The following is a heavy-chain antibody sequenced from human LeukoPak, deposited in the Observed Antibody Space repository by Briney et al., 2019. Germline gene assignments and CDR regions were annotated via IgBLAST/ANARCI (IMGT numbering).Heavy chain of an antibody. CDR3: ASTPFGRLSYYYYYYMDV. CDR1: GGSISSYC. J-gene: IGHJ6*03. Sequence: PSETLSLTCTVSGGSISSYCWSWIRQPPGKGLEWIGHIYYSGSTNYNPSLKSRVTISVDTSKNQFSLKLSSVTAADTAVYYCASTPFGRLSYYYYYYMDVWGKGTTVTVSS. CDR2: IYYSGST. D-gene: IGHD3-10*01. V-gene: IGHV4-59*01.